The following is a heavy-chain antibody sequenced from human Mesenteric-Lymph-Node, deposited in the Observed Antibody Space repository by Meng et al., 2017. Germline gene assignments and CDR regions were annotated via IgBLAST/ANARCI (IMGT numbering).Heavy chain of an antibody. CDR2: INSDGTTT. CDR3: ARGYSGSYRVDY. J-gene: IGHJ4*02. D-gene: IGHD1-26*01. Sequence: GESLKISCEASGFTFSSYAMSWVRQAPGKGLVWVSRINSDGTTTTHADSVKGRFTISRDNAKNTLFLQMNSLRAEDTAVYYCARGYSGSYRVDYWGQGTLVTVSS. CDR1: GFTFSSYA. V-gene: IGHV3-74*01.